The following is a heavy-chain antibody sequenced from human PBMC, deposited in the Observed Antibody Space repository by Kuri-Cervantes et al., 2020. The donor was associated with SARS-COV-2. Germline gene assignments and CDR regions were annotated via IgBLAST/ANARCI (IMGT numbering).Heavy chain of an antibody. Sequence: SVKVSCKASGVTFSNYAFSWVRQAPGQGLEWMGGIIPIFGTANYAQKLQGRVTMTTDTSTSTAYMELRSLRSDDTAVYYCARNWLGYCSGGSCRYYYYYMDVWGKGTTVTVSS. V-gene: IGHV1-69*05. D-gene: IGHD2-15*01. CDR2: IIPIFGTA. CDR3: ARNWLGYCSGGSCRYYYYYMDV. J-gene: IGHJ6*03. CDR1: GVTFSNYA.